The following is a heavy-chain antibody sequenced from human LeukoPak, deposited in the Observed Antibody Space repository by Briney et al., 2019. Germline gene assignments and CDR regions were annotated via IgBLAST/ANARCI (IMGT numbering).Heavy chain of an antibody. V-gene: IGHV3-30*02. D-gene: IGHD2-2*01. CDR1: GFTFSSYG. Sequence: PGGSLRLSCAASGFTFSSYGMHWDRQAPGKGREWVAFILYDGSNKYYADSMTGQFHISRNNYKNTLYLQMNSLRAEDTAVYYCANGEPAAETLGNFDYWGQGTLVTVSS. CDR3: ANGEPAAETLGNFDY. J-gene: IGHJ4*02. CDR2: ILYDGSNK.